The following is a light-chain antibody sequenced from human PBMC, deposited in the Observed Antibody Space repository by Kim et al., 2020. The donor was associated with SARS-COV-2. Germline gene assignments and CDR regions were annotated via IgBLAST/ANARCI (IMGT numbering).Light chain of an antibody. J-gene: IGLJ3*02. CDR3: SAWASSLSAWV. CDR2: RNN. V-gene: IGLV10-54*04. Sequence: RQTATLTCTGDNNKVGNQGAVWLQQNQGHPPKLLAYRNNNRPSGISERFSASRSGNTASLTITGLQPEDEADYYCSAWASSLSAWVFGGGTQLTVL. CDR1: NNKVGNQG.